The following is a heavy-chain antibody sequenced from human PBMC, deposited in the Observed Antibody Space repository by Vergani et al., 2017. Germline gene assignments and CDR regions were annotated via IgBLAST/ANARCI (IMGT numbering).Heavy chain of an antibody. V-gene: IGHV3-7*01. CDR2: IKQDGSEK. J-gene: IGHJ6*03. CDR1: GFTFSSYW. D-gene: IGHD1-7*01. CDR3: AADSTAGNWNYFYSYYYMDV. Sequence: EVQLVESGGGLVQPGGSLRLSCAASGFTFSSYWMSWVRQAPGKGLEWVANIKQDGSEKYYVDSVKGRFTISRDNAKNSLYLQMNSLRAEDTAVYYCAADSTAGNWNYFYSYYYMDVWGKGTTVTVSS.